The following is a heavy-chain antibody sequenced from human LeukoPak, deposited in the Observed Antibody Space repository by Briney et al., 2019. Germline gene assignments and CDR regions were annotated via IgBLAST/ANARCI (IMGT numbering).Heavy chain of an antibody. V-gene: IGHV3-7*01. CDR2: IKQDGSEK. Sequence: GGSLRLSCAASGFTFSSSWMSWVRPAPGKGLEWVANIKQDGSEKYYVDSVKGRFTISRDNAKNSLYLQMNSLRAEDTAVYFCARVVPPLYYFDYWGQGTLVTVSS. CDR3: ARVVPPLYYFDY. CDR1: GFTFSSSW. J-gene: IGHJ4*02. D-gene: IGHD3-10*01.